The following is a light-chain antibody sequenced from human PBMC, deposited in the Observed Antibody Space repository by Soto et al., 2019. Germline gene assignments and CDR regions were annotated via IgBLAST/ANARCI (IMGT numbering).Light chain of an antibody. CDR1: SSDVGRYNI. CDR3: CSYAGTSTYV. CDR2: EGS. Sequence: QSALTQPASVSGPPGQSITISCTGTSSDVGRYNIVSWYQQHPGKAPKLMIYEGSKRPSGVSNRFSGSKSGNTASLTISGLQTEDEADYYCCSYAGTSTYVFGSGTKVTVL. J-gene: IGLJ1*01. V-gene: IGLV2-23*01.